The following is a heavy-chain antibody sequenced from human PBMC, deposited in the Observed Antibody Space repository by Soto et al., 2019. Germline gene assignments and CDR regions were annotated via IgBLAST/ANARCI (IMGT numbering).Heavy chain of an antibody. Sequence: PSETLSLTCTVSGGSISSTTYFWAWIRQSPGKGPEWIGSIYYSGSTYFNPSLRSRVTMSVDTSENQFSLGLNSVTAADTAMYYCARQGSSGDYFRNFLWFDPWGQGTLVTAPQ. CDR1: GGSISSTTYF. D-gene: IGHD3-10*01. V-gene: IGHV4-39*01. J-gene: IGHJ5*02. CDR3: ARQGSSGDYFRNFLWFDP. CDR2: IYYSGST.